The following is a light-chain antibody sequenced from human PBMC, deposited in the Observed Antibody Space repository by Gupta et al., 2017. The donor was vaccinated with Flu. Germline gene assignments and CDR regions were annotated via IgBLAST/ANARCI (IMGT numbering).Light chain of an antibody. Sequence: EVVMTHSPSPLSVSQGERATLSCRASQSVDSNLAWYQQKPGKAPRLLIYGASTRAAGIPDRFSGSGSGTAFTLTISSLQSEDFAVYYCQQVKTEPHTFGQGTKLEI. V-gene: IGKV3-15*01. CDR1: QSVDSN. J-gene: IGKJ2*01. CDR2: GAS. CDR3: QQVKTEPHT.